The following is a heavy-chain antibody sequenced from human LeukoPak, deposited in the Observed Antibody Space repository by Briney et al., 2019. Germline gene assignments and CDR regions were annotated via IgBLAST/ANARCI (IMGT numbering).Heavy chain of an antibody. Sequence: GGSLRLPCAASGFTFSSYAMSWVRQAPGKGLEWVSAISGSGGSTYYADSVKGRFTISRDNSKNTLYLQMNSLRAEDTAVYYCAKVSPYYYDSSGDAFDIWGQGTMVTVSS. CDR1: GFTFSSYA. D-gene: IGHD3-22*01. J-gene: IGHJ3*02. CDR2: ISGSGGST. V-gene: IGHV3-23*01. CDR3: AKVSPYYYDSSGDAFDI.